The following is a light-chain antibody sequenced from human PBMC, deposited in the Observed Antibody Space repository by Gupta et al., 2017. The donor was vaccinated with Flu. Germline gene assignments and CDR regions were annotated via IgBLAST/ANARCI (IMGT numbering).Light chain of an antibody. CDR3: QQYYEYPYS. Sequence: AIRMTQSPSSFSASTGDTVTITCRVSQGVGSYLAWYQQRTLKAPNLLIYGASTLHSGVPSRFSGSGSVTDVTLTISRLQAEDFASYFCQQYYEYPYSVGQGTKLEIK. J-gene: IGKJ2*01. CDR1: QGVGSY. CDR2: GAS. V-gene: IGKV1-8*01.